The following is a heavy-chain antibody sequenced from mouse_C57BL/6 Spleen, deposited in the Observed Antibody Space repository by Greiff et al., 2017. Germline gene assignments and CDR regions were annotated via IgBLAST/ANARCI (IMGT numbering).Heavy chain of an antibody. J-gene: IGHJ1*03. CDR1: GYSITSGYY. V-gene: IGHV3-6*01. Sequence: VQLKESGPGLVKPSQSLSLTCSVTGYSITSGYYWNWIRQFPGNKLEWMGYISYDGSNNYNPSLKNRISITRDTSKNQFFLKLNSVTTEDTATYYCARDLPLVWYFDVWGTGTTVTVSS. CDR2: ISYDGSN. CDR3: ARDLPLVWYFDV. D-gene: IGHD5-5*01.